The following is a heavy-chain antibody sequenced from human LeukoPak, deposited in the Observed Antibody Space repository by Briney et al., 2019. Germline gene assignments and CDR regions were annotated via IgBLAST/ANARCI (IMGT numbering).Heavy chain of an antibody. V-gene: IGHV3-74*01. CDR3: ARAGYYRFDY. CDR1: GFTFSDSW. J-gene: IGHJ4*02. D-gene: IGHD3-22*01. Sequence: GGSLRLSCAASGFTFSDSWMHWVRQVPGKGLEWVSRMNSDGTTTNYADSVKGRFTISRDNAQNTLYLQMNSLRVEDTGVYYCARAGYYRFDYWGQGTLVTVSS. CDR2: MNSDGTTT.